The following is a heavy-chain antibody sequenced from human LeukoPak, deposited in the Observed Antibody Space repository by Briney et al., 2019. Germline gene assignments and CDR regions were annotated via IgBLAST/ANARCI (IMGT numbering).Heavy chain of an antibody. D-gene: IGHD6-6*01. CDR1: GGSFSGYC. CDR2: INLSAST. CDR3: ARRRALYSSSWYGKVGRSFDD. V-gene: IGHV4-34*01. J-gene: IGHJ4*02. Sequence: SETLSLTCAVYGGSFSGYCWSWIRQPPGQGLEWMGEINLSASTNYHPSLKSRVTISVDTSKNQYSLKLSSVTAADTAVYYCARRRALYSSSWYGKVGRSFDDWGQGTLVTIAS.